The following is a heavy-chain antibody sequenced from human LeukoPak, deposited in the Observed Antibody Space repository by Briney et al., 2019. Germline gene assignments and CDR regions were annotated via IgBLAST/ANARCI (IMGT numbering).Heavy chain of an antibody. J-gene: IGHJ4*02. D-gene: IGHD3-10*01. Sequence: SETLSLTCAVYGGSFSGYYWSWIRQPPGKGLEWIGEINHSGSTNYNPSLKSRVTISVDTSKNQFSLKLSSVTAADTAVYYCANSPLGSGSPFDYWGQGTLVTVSS. CDR2: INHSGST. CDR1: GGSFSGYY. V-gene: IGHV4-34*01. CDR3: ANSPLGSGSPFDY.